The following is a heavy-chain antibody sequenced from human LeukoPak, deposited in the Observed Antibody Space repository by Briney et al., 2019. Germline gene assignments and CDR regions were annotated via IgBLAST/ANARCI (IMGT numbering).Heavy chain of an antibody. J-gene: IGHJ4*02. CDR3: AKGSRDSRPYYFDF. CDR1: GFTFNNSA. Sequence: PGGSLRLSCAASGFTFNNSAMSWVRHTPGKGLEWVSAITGSGGDTYHADSVKGRFTISRDNSKKTLYLQMNSLRAEDTALYYCAKGSRDSRPYYFDFWGQEILVTVSS. V-gene: IGHV3-23*01. CDR2: ITGSGGDT. D-gene: IGHD3-10*01.